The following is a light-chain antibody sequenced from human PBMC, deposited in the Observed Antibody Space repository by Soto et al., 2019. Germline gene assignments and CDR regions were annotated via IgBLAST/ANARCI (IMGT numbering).Light chain of an antibody. CDR2: GAS. CDR3: QNYNSAPLT. J-gene: IGKJ4*01. CDR1: QSVSNN. Sequence: EIIMTQSPATLSVSPGERATLSCRASQSVSNNLAWYQQKPGQAPRLLIYGASTRANDIPARFSGSGSGTEFTLTIRSLQSEDIATYYCQNYNSAPLTFGGGTKVDIK. V-gene: IGKV3-15*01.